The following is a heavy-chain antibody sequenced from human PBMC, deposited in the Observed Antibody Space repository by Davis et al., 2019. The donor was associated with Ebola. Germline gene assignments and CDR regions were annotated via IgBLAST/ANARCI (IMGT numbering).Heavy chain of an antibody. Sequence: SGPTLVKPTQTLTLTCTFSRFSLSTSGMCVSWIRQPPGKALEWLARIDWDDGNYYSTSLKTRLTISKDTSKNQVVLKMTNMDPVDTATYYCAREIFYYDSSGYSSYYFDYWGQGTLVTVSS. V-gene: IGHV2-70*11. CDR1: RFSLSTSGMC. CDR2: IDWDDGN. CDR3: AREIFYYDSSGYSSYYFDY. J-gene: IGHJ4*02. D-gene: IGHD3-22*01.